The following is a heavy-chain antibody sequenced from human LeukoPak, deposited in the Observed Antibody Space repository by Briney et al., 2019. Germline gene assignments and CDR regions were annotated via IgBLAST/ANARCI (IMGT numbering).Heavy chain of an antibody. V-gene: IGHV4-4*09. CDR2: IYTSGST. Sequence: PSETLSLTCTVSGGSISSYYWSWLRQPPGKGLEWIGYIYTSGSTNYNPSLKSRVTISVDTSKNQFSLKLSSVTAADTAVYYCASTYCSSTSCQTGGSYYYYYMDVWGKGTTVTVSS. J-gene: IGHJ6*03. D-gene: IGHD2-2*01. CDR3: ASTYCSSTSCQTGGSYYYYYMDV. CDR1: GGSISSYY.